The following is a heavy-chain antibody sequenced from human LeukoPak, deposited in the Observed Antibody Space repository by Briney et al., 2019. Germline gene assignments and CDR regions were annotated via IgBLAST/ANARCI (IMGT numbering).Heavy chain of an antibody. Sequence: SETLSLTCTVSGGSISSSSYYWSWIRQPPGKGLEWIGYIYYSGSTNYNPSLKSRVTISVDTSKNQFSLKLSSVTAADTAVYYCARQMATKLDYWGQGTLVTVSS. CDR2: IYYSGST. CDR3: ARQMATKLDY. D-gene: IGHD5-12*01. J-gene: IGHJ4*02. V-gene: IGHV4-61*05. CDR1: GGSISSSSYY.